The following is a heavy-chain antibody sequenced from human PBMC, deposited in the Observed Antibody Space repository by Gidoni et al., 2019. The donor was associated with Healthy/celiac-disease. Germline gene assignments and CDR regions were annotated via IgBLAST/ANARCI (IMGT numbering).Heavy chain of an antibody. CDR3: AREIGGYSGYEGFDY. J-gene: IGHJ4*02. V-gene: IGHV3-23*01. D-gene: IGHD5-12*01. CDR1: GFTVSSYA. Sequence: EVQLLESGGGLVQPGGSLRLSCAASGFTVSSYAMSWVRQAPGKGLGWVSAISGSGGSTYYAGSVKGRFTISRDNSKNTLYLQMNSLGAEDTAVYYCAREIGGYSGYEGFDYWGQGTLVTVSS. CDR2: ISGSGGST.